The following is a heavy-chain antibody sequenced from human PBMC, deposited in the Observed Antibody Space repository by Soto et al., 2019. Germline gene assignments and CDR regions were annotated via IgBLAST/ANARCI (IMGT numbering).Heavy chain of an antibody. Sequence: ASVKVSCKASGYTFTGYYMHWVRQAPGQGLEWMGWINPNSGGTNYAQKFQGWVTMTRDTSISTAYMELSRLRSDDTAVYYCAREGDGYNQGHSYFDYWGQGTLVTVYS. V-gene: IGHV1-2*04. CDR3: AREGDGYNQGHSYFDY. CDR2: INPNSGGT. CDR1: GYTFTGYY. J-gene: IGHJ4*02. D-gene: IGHD5-18*01.